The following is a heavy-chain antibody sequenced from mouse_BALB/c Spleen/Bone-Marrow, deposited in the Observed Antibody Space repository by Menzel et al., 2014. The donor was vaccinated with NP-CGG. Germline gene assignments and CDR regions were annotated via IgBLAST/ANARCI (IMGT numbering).Heavy chain of an antibody. CDR1: GYSITSDYA. J-gene: IGHJ2*01. CDR2: ISYSGST. V-gene: IGHV3-2*02. CDR3: ARWNGNYYFDY. D-gene: IGHD2-1*01. Sequence: EVQRVESGPGLVKPSQSLSLTCTVTGYSITSDYAWNWIRQFPGNKLEWMGYISYSGSTSYNPSLKSRISITRDTSKNQFFLQLNSVTTEDTATYYCARWNGNYYFDYWGQGTTLTVSS.